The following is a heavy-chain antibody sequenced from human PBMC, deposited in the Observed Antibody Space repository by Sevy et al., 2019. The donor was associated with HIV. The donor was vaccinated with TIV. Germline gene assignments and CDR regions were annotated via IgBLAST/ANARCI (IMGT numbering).Heavy chain of an antibody. CDR2: INPNSGDT. J-gene: IGHJ3*02. CDR1: GYTFTGYY. Sequence: ASVKVSCKASGYTFTGYYMHWVRQAPGQGLEWMGWINPNSGDTNYAQKFQGRVTMTRDTSISTAYMELSRLRSDDTAVYYCARDLTMTRFDIWGQGTMVTVSS. D-gene: IGHD3-22*01. V-gene: IGHV1-2*02. CDR3: ARDLTMTRFDI.